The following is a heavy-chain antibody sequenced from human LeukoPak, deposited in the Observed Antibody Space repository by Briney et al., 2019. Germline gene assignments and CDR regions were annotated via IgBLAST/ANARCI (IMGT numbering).Heavy chain of an antibody. Sequence: PSETLSLTCAVSGGSISSGIYYWGGFSQPQGKGLEWIGSVFYGGSTYYNPSLKARVTISVDTSKNQFSLQLSYLTAADTAMYYCAAGFDYWGQGTLVTVSS. J-gene: IGHJ4*02. CDR2: VFYGGST. CDR1: GGSISSGIYY. CDR3: AAGFDY. V-gene: IGHV4-39*01.